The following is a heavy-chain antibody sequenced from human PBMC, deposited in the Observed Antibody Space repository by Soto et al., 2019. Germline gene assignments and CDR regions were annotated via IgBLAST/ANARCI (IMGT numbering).Heavy chain of an antibody. V-gene: IGHV1-2*04. J-gene: IGHJ4*02. CDR1: GYTFTGYY. CDR2: INPNSGGT. D-gene: IGHD1-7*01. Sequence: ASVKVSCKASGYTFTGYYMHWVRQAPGQGLEWMGWINPNSGGTNYAQKFQGWVTMTRDTSISTAYMELSRLGSDDTAVYYCARDPGPTRYNWNSYYFDYWGQGTLVTVSS. CDR3: ARDPGPTRYNWNSYYFDY.